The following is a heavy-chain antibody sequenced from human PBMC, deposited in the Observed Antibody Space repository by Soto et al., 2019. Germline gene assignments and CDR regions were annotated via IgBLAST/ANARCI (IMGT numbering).Heavy chain of an antibody. J-gene: IGHJ4*02. CDR3: AKDIGRGYSGYAGVYFDY. V-gene: IGHV3-9*01. Sequence: EVQLVESGGGLVQPGRSLRLSCAASGFTFDDYAMHWVRQAPGKGLEWVSGISWNRGSIGYADSVKGRFTISRDNAKNTLYLQMNSLRAEDTAVYYCAKDIGRGYSGYAGVYFDYWGQGTLVTVSS. CDR2: ISWNRGSI. CDR1: GFTFDDYA. D-gene: IGHD5-12*01.